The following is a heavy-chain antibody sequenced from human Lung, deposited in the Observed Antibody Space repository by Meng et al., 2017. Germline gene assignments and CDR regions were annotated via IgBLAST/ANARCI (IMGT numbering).Heavy chain of an antibody. V-gene: IGHV3-23*01. D-gene: IGHD3-22*01. CDR1: GFTFSSYA. Sequence: GESLKISCAASGFTFSSYAMSWVRQAPGKGLEWVSGISDSGGSTYYADSVKGRFTISRDNSKNTLFLQMNSLRAEDTAVYYCAKHYDAVELVSADSWGQGTLVTCYS. CDR3: AKHYDAVELVSADS. CDR2: ISDSGGST. J-gene: IGHJ4*02.